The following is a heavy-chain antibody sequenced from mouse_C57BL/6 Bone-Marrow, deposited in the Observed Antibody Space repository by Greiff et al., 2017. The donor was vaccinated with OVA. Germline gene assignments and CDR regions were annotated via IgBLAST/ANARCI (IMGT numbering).Heavy chain of an antibody. CDR2: IFPGSGST. CDR1: GYTFTDYY. V-gene: IGHV1-75*01. Sequence: VQLQQSGPELVKPGASVKISCKASGYTFTDYYINWVKQRPGQGLEWIGWIFPGSGSTYYNEKFKGKAKLTVDKTSSTAYMLLSSLTSEDSAVYFCARSITTVPGYYAMDYWGQGTSVTVSS. J-gene: IGHJ4*01. CDR3: ARSITTVPGYYAMDY. D-gene: IGHD1-1*01.